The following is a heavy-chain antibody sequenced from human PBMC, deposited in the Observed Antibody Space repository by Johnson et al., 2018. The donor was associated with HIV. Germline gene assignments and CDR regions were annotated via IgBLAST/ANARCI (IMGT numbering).Heavy chain of an antibody. CDR2: ISDSGGRT. CDR3: VRDAFDYRDASGRFGGAGFDI. J-gene: IGHJ3*02. V-gene: IGHV3-23*04. CDR1: GFTFSKSA. D-gene: IGHD3-16*01. Sequence: VQLVESGGGVVQPGGSLRLSCSASGFTFSKSAMGWVRQAPGKGPEWVAAISDSGGRTHYADHVKGRFTISRDNPKNTLYLQMNSLKAEDTAVYFCVRDAFDYRDASGRFGGAGFDIWGQGTVVTVSS.